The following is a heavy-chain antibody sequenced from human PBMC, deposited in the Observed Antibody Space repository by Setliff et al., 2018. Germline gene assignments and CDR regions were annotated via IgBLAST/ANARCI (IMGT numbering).Heavy chain of an antibody. Sequence: ASVKVSCKASGYTFTGYYMHWVRQAPGQGLEWMGWINPNSGGTNYAQKFQGKVTMTRDTSISTAYMELNRLRSDDTAVYYCARTIVGGATRLDYWGLGTLVTVSS. CDR3: ARTIVGGATRLDY. D-gene: IGHD1-26*01. CDR2: INPNSGGT. J-gene: IGHJ4*02. V-gene: IGHV1-2*02. CDR1: GYTFTGYY.